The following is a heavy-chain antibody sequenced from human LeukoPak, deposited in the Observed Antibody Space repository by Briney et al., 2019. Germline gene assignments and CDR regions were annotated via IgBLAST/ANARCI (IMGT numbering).Heavy chain of an antibody. J-gene: IGHJ2*01. CDR1: GDSISSGTYY. CDR2: IFTTGST. V-gene: IGHV4-61*02. CDR3: ARDRLGTYWYFDL. D-gene: IGHD1-7*01. Sequence: SETLSLTCSVSGDSISSGTYYWNWIRQPAGKGLEWIGRIFTTGSTNYNPSLKSRVTISIDTSNNQFSLRLTSVTAADTAVYFCARDRLGTYWYFDLWGRGTLVTVSA.